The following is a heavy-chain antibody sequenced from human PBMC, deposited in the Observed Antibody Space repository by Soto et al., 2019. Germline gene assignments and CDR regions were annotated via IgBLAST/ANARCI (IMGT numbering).Heavy chain of an antibody. CDR2: INHSGST. D-gene: IGHD7-27*01. Sequence: SETLSLTCAVYGGSFSGYYWSWIRQPPGKGLEWIGEINHSGSTNYNPSLKSRVTISVDTAKNHFSLKLSSVTAADTAVYYCARDRENWATHFDYWGQGTLVTVSS. CDR3: ARDRENWATHFDY. J-gene: IGHJ4*02. V-gene: IGHV4-34*01. CDR1: GGSFSGYY.